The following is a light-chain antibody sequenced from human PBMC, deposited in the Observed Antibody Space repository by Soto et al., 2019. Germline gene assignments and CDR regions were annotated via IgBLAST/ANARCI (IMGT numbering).Light chain of an antibody. J-gene: IGKJ4*01. Sequence: QVTQSPSPPSASLGDRGTITCPASQDISSYLAWYQQKPGKAPTLLIYAASTLQSGVPSRFSGSGFGTDFTLTISSLQAEDFASYYCQQLRSYPSTFGGGTKVDIK. CDR2: AAS. V-gene: IGKV1-9*01. CDR3: QQLRSYPST. CDR1: QDISSY.